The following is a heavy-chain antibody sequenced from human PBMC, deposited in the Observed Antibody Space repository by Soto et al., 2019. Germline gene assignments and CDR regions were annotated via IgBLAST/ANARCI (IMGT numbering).Heavy chain of an antibody. Sequence: GGSLRLSCAASGFTFSSYGMHWVRLAPGKGLEWVAVISYDGSDRYYADFVRGRFTISRDNSKNTLYLQMNSLRAEDTAVYYCAKDQASEWSGYLYLDYWGQGTLVTVSS. CDR3: AKDQASEWSGYLYLDY. CDR2: ISYDGSDR. V-gene: IGHV3-30*18. J-gene: IGHJ4*02. D-gene: IGHD3-3*01. CDR1: GFTFSSYG.